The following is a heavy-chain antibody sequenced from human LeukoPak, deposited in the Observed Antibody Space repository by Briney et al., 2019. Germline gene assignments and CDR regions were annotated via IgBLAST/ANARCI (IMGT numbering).Heavy chain of an antibody. CDR2: ISWNSGSI. D-gene: IGHD3-3*02. J-gene: IGHJ4*02. V-gene: IGHV3-9*01. Sequence: PGRSLRLSCAASGFTFDDYAMHWVRQAPGKGLEWVSGISWNSGSIGYADSVKGRFIISRDNAKNSLYLQMNSLRVDDTAIYYCTRGFDISDYWGQGTVVTVSS. CDR3: TRGFDISDY. CDR1: GFTFDDYA.